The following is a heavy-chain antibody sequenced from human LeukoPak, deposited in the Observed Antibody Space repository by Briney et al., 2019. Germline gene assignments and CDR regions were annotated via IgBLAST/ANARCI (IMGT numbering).Heavy chain of an antibody. J-gene: IGHJ4*02. Sequence: VASVKVSCKASGYTFTGYYMHWVRQAPGQGLEWMGWINPNSGGTSYAQKFQGRVTMTRDTSTSTVYMELSSLRSEDTAVYYCARAGYVWGSYRHLFDYWGQGTLVTVSS. CDR2: INPNSGGT. CDR3: ARAGYVWGSYRHLFDY. CDR1: GYTFTGYY. D-gene: IGHD3-16*02. V-gene: IGHV1-2*02.